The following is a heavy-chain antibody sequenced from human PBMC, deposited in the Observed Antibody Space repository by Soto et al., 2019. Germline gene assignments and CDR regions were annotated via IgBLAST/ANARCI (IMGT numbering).Heavy chain of an antibody. D-gene: IGHD1-26*01. V-gene: IGHV3-33*03. J-gene: IGHJ4*02. Sequence: QVQLVESGGGVVQPGTSLRLSCAASGFTFSSYGMHWVHQAPGKGLECVALIWHDGSNEYYADSVKGRFTISRDNSKNTLYMQMNSLRADDMAVYYCVKVGGGNDYWGQGTLVTVSS. CDR3: VKVGGGNDY. CDR2: IWHDGSNE. CDR1: GFTFSSYG.